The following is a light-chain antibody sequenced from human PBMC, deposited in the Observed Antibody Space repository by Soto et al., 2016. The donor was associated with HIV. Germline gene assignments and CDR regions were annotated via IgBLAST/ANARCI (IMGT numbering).Light chain of an antibody. J-gene: IGKJ4*01. CDR1: HSISNW. CDR3: QQYNSYSPLT. V-gene: IGKV1-5*03. CDR2: KAS. Sequence: DIQMTQSPSTLSASVGDRVTITCRASHSISNWLAWYQQKPGKAPKLLMYKASSLESGVPSRFGGSGFGTEFTLTISSLQPDDFATYYCQQYNSYSPLTFGGGTKGGDQT.